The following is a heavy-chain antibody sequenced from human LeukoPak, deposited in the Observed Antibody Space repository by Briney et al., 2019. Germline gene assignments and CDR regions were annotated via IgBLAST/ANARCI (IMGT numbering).Heavy chain of an antibody. CDR3: ARDLTLKYYYYYGMDV. J-gene: IGHJ6*02. Sequence: PGGSPRLSCAASGFTFSSYGMHWVRLAPGKGLEWEAVISYDGSNKYYADSVKGRFTISRDNSKNTLYLQMNSLRAEDTAVYYCARDLTLKYYYYYGMDVWGQGTTVTVSS. CDR1: GFTFSSYG. D-gene: IGHD3-16*01. V-gene: IGHV3-30*03. CDR2: ISYDGSNK.